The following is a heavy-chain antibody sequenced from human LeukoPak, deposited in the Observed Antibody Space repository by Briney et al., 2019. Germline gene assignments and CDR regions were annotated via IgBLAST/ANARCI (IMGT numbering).Heavy chain of an antibody. J-gene: IGHJ4*02. CDR2: IYYSGST. CDR3: ARDKGDYFDY. V-gene: IGHV4-59*01. CDR1: GGSISSYY. Sequence: SETLSLTCTVSGGSISSYYWSWIRQPPGEGLEWIGYIYYSGSTNYDPSLKSRVTISVDTSKNQFSLKLSSVTAADTAVYYCARDKGDYFDYWGQGTLVTVSS. D-gene: IGHD3-16*01.